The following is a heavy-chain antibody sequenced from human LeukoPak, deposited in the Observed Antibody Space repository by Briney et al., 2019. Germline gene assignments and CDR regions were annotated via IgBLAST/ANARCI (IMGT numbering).Heavy chain of an antibody. CDR2: VYFSGST. V-gene: IGHV4-59*01. CDR1: GGSINGYF. D-gene: IGHD6-13*01. CDR3: AKGQTAAGEIWYFDY. Sequence: SETLSLTCTVSGGSINGYFWSWIRQPPGKGLEWLGHVYFSGSTKYNPSLESRVAILIDTSKKQSSLKLSSVTAADTAVYYCAKGQTAAGEIWYFDYWGQGSLLTVAS. J-gene: IGHJ4*02.